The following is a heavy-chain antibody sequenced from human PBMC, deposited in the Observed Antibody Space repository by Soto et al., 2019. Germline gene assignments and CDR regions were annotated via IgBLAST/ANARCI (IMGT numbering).Heavy chain of an antibody. CDR2: IYYSGGT. Sequence: QVQLQESGPGLVKPSQTLSLTCTVSGGSISSGGYYWSWIRQHPGKRLEWIGDIYYSGGTYYTPSLKRLVTTSVAPTTNPSPLKLSLVTAVDTALYYCARAPLSPGYGGQGTLVSVSS. CDR1: GGSISSGGYY. J-gene: IGHJ4*02. V-gene: IGHV4-31*01. CDR3: ARAPLSPGY. D-gene: IGHD3-10*01.